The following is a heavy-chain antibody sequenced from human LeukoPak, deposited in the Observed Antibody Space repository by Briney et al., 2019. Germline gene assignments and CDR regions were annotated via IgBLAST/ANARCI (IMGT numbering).Heavy chain of an antibody. CDR1: GGTFSSYA. Sequence: ASVKVSCKASGGTFSSYAISWVRQAPGQGLEWMGGITPIFGTATSAQRFKGRVTITADKSTSTAYMELSSLRSEDTAVYYCARAKQRYYYDSSGYYSGRGPYYYYYYMDVWGKGTTVTVSS. V-gene: IGHV1-69*06. CDR3: ARAKQRYYYDSSGYYSGRGPYYYYYYMDV. CDR2: ITPIFGTA. J-gene: IGHJ6*03. D-gene: IGHD3-22*01.